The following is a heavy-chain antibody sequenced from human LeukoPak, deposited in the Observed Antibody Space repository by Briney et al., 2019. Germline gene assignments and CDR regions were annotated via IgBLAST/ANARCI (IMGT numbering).Heavy chain of an antibody. CDR1: LFPFSNHW. CDR2: IKEDESEK. CDR3: ARQQHSGSYGYFDY. D-gene: IGHD1-26*01. V-gene: IGHV3-7*01. J-gene: IGHJ4*02. Sequence: GGSLRLSCAASLFPFSNHWMSWVSHAPGKGLEWVGYIKEDESEKYYVASVKGRFTISRDNAKNSLYLQMNSLRVEDTAVYYCARQQHSGSYGYFDYWGQGTLVTVSS.